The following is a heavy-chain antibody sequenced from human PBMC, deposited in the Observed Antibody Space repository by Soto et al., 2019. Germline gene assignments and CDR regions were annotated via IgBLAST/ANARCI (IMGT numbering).Heavy chain of an antibody. CDR2: IYSGGST. D-gene: IGHD3-10*01. V-gene: IGHV3-53*02. CDR3: ARENDTRRGWYFDL. Sequence: EVQLVETGGGLIQPGGSLRLSCAASGFTVSSNYMSWVRQAPGKGLEWVSVIYSGGSTYYADSVKGRFTISRDNSKNTLYLQMNSLRAEDTAVYYCARENDTRRGWYFDLWGRGTLVTVSS. J-gene: IGHJ2*01. CDR1: GFTVSSNY.